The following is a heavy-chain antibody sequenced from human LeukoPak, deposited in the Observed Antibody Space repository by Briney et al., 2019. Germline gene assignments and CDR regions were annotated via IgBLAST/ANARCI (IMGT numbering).Heavy chain of an antibody. D-gene: IGHD2-15*01. Sequence: SETLSLTCTVSGDSISSGGYYWSWIRQHPGKGLEWIGYIPHSGSTYYNPSLKSRVTILVDTSKNQFSLRLSSVTAADTAVYYCARLAGATINFDYWGQGTLVTVSS. CDR2: IPHSGST. CDR3: ARLAGATINFDY. J-gene: IGHJ4*02. V-gene: IGHV4-31*03. CDR1: GDSISSGGYY.